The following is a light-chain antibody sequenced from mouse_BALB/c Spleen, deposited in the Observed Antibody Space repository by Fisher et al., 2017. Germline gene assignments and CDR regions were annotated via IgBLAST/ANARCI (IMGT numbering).Light chain of an antibody. V-gene: IGKV4-59*01. J-gene: IGKJ5*01. CDR1: SSVSY. CDR2: DTS. Sequence: IVLTQTPAIMSASPGEKVTITCSASSSVSYMHWYQQKSGTSPKRWIYDTSKLASGVPARFSGSGSGTSYSLTISRMEAEDAATYYCQQRSSYPPITFGAGTKLELK. CDR3: QQRSSYPPIT.